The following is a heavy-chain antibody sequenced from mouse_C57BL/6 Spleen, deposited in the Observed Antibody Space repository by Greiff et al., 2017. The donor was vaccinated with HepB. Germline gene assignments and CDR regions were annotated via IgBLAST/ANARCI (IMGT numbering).Heavy chain of an antibody. CDR2: IFPGSGST. Sequence: HLQHSGPDLVKPGASVKISCKASGYTFTDYYINWVKQRPGQGLEWIGWIFPGSGSTYYNEKFKGKATLTVDKSSSTAYMLLSSLTSEDSAVYFCARTGTSFSFAYWGQGTLVTVSA. CDR3: ARTGTSFSFAY. J-gene: IGHJ3*01. CDR1: GYTFTDYY. D-gene: IGHD4-1*01. V-gene: IGHV1-75*01.